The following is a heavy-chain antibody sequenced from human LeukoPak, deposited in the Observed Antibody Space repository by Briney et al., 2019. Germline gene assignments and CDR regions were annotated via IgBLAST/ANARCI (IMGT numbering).Heavy chain of an antibody. J-gene: IGHJ4*02. V-gene: IGHV3-23*01. D-gene: IGHD3-9*01. CDR2: ISGSGGST. CDR3: AKASYYDILRYRYYFDY. Sequence: PGGSLRLSCAASGFTFSSYSMNWVRQAPGKGLEWVSAISGSGGSTYYADSVKGRFTISRDNSKNTLYLQMNSLRAEDTAVYYCAKASYYDILRYRYYFDYWGQGTLVTVSS. CDR1: GFTFSSYS.